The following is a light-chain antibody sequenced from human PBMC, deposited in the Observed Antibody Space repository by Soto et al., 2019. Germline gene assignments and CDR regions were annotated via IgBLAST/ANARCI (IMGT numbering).Light chain of an antibody. Sequence: PGERVTLSCRASQSVRTKLAWYQQKAGQAPRLLIYGASTRATGIPDRFSGSGSGTDFTLTISRLEPEDFAVYYCQQYGSSSSFGGGTKVDIK. CDR2: GAS. CDR3: QQYGSSSS. V-gene: IGKV3-20*01. J-gene: IGKJ4*01. CDR1: QSVRTK.